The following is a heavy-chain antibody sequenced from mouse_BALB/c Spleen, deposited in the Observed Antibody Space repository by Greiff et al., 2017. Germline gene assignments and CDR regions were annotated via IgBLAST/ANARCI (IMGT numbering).Heavy chain of an antibody. Sequence: EVMLVESGGGLVKPGGSLKLSCAASGFTFSDYYMYWVRQTPEKRLEWVATISDGGSYTYYPDSVKGRFTISRDNAKNNLYLQMSSLKSEDTAMYYCARRGSPWGYPDYWGQGTTLTVSS. CDR3: ARRGSPWGYPDY. D-gene: IGHD2-2*01. J-gene: IGHJ2*01. CDR1: GFTFSDYY. V-gene: IGHV5-4*02. CDR2: ISDGGSYT.